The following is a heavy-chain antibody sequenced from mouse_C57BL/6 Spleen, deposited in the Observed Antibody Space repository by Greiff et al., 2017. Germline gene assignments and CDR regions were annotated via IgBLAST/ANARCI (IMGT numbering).Heavy chain of an antibody. CDR2: IYPGDGDT. CDR1: GYAFSSSW. CDR3: ARELLRFFDY. D-gene: IGHD1-1*01. J-gene: IGHJ2*01. Sequence: VQRVESGPELVKPGASVKISCKASGYAFSSSWMNWVKQRPGKGLEWIGRIYPGDGDTNYNGKFKGKATLTADKSSSTAYMQLSSLTSEDSAVYFCARELLRFFDYWGQGTTLTVSS. V-gene: IGHV1-82*01.